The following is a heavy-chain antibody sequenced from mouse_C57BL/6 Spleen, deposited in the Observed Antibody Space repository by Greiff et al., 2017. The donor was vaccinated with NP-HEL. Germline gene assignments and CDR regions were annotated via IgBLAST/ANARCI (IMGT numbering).Heavy chain of an antibody. CDR1: GFTFSDYG. J-gene: IGHJ2*01. CDR2: IRSGSSTI. D-gene: IGHD4-1*01. CDR3: ARKTGYFDY. Sequence: EVMLVESGGGLVKPGGSLKLSCAASGFTFSDYGMHWVRQAPEKGLEWVAYIRSGSSTIYYADTVKGRFTISRDNAKNTLFLQMTSLRSEDTAMDYCARKTGYFDYWGQGTTLTVSS. V-gene: IGHV5-17*01.